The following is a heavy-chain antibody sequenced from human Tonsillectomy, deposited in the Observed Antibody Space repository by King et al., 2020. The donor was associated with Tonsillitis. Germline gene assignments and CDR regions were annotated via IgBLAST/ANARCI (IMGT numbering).Heavy chain of an antibody. J-gene: IGHJ6*02. CDR3: AGVKGNGSGSYYRYYCYGMDV. D-gene: IGHD3-10*01. CDR2: INHSGST. Sequence: VQLQQWGAGLLKPSETLSLTCAVYGGSFSGYYWSWIRQPPGKGLEWIGEINHSGSTNYNPSLKSRVTISVDTSKNQFSLKLSSVTAADTAVYYCAGVKGNGSGSYYRYYCYGMDVWGQGTTVTVSS. CDR1: GGSFSGYY. V-gene: IGHV4-34*01.